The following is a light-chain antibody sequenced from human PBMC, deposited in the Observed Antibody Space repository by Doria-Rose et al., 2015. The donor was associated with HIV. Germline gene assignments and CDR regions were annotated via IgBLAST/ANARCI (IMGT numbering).Light chain of an antibody. CDR2: WAS. V-gene: IGKV4-1*01. CDR1: QSLLYTSKNY. CDR3: QQYYYTPS. J-gene: IGKJ3*01. Sequence: TQSPESLGMSLGERATLNCKSNQSLLYTSKNYLAWYQQKPGQPPNLLIYWASTRQSGFPARFSGSGSGTDFTLTISSLEAEDVAVYYCQQYYYTPSFGPGTTVDIQ.